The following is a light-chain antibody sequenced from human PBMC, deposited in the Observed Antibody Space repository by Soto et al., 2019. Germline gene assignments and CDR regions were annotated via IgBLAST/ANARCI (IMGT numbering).Light chain of an antibody. CDR3: MQALQTPWT. Sequence: DIVMTQYPLSLPVTPGGPGSISCRSSQSLLHSDGYSYLDWYLQKPGQSPQLLIYLGSNRASGVPDRFSGSGSGTDFTLKISRVEAEDVGVYYCMQALQTPWTFGQGTKV. J-gene: IGKJ1*01. CDR1: QSLLHSDGYSY. V-gene: IGKV2-28*01. CDR2: LGS.